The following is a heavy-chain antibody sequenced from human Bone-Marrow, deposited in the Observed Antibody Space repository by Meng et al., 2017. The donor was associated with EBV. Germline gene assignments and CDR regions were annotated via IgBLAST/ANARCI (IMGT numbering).Heavy chain of an antibody. CDR1: GGSFSGYY. CDR2: INHSGST. D-gene: IGHD6-25*01. J-gene: IGHJ5*02. Sequence: QVQLQQWGAGLLKPSGTLSLTCAVYGGSFSGYYWTWIRQPPGKGLEWIGEINHSGSTNYNPSLKSRVTISVDTSKNQFSLKLSSVTAADTAVYYCATQRRDTDWFDPWGQGTLVTVSS. V-gene: IGHV4-34*01. CDR3: ATQRRDTDWFDP.